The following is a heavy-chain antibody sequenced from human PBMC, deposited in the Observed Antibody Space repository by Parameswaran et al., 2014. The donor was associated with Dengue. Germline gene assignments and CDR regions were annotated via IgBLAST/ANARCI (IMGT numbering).Heavy chain of an antibody. V-gene: IGHV1-46*01. D-gene: IGHD6-13*01. CDR2: IHPNGGST. Sequence: WVRQAPGQGLEWMGVIHPNGGSTSCAQKFQGRVTMTRDTSTSTVYMELSSLRFDDTAVYYCARQYSLGGMAAPGGYFDPWGQGTLVTVSS. CDR3: ARQYSLGGMAAPGGYFDP. J-gene: IGHJ5*02.